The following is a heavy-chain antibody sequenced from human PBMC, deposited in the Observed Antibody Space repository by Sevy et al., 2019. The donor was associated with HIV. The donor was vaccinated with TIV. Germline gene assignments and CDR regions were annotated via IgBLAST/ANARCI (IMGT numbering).Heavy chain of an antibody. CDR1: GYTFTGYY. J-gene: IGHJ6*02. CDR2: INPNSGGT. D-gene: IGHD7-27*01. CDR3: ASGTGPVSYYYYYGMDV. V-gene: IGHV1-2*02. Sequence: ASVKVSCKASGYTFTGYYMHWVRQAPGQGLEWMGWINPNSGGTNDAQKFQGRVTMTRDTSISTAYTELSRLRSDDTAVYYCASGTGPVSYYYYYGMDVWGQGTTVTVSS.